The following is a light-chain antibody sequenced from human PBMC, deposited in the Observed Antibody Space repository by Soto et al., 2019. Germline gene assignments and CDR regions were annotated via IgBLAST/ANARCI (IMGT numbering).Light chain of an antibody. V-gene: IGKV3D-7*01. CDR1: QSVSSSY. CDR2: GAS. Sequence: PGERVTLSCRASQSVSSSYLTWYQQKPGQAPRLLIYGASTRATGIPARFSGSGSGTDFTLTISSLQPEDFAVYYCQQDYNLPGTFGQGPKVEIK. J-gene: IGKJ1*01. CDR3: QQDYNLPGT.